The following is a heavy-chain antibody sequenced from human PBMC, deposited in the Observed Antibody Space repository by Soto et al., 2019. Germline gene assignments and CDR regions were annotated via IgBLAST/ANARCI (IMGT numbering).Heavy chain of an antibody. CDR3: ARDGGWGAFDI. CDR2: IWYDGSNK. Sequence: QVQLVESGGGVVQPGRSLRLSCAASGFTFSSYGMHWVRQAPGKGLEWVAVIWYDGSNKYYADSVKGRFTISRDNSKNPLYLQMNRLRAEDTAVYYCARDGGWGAFDIWGQGTMVTVSS. J-gene: IGHJ3*02. D-gene: IGHD6-19*01. V-gene: IGHV3-33*01. CDR1: GFTFSSYG.